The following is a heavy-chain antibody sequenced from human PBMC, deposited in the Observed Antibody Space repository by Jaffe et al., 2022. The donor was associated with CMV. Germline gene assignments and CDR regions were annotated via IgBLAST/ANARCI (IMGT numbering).Heavy chain of an antibody. J-gene: IGHJ6*03. D-gene: IGHD3-10*01. CDR2: IYYSGST. CDR3: ARHGGYYGSGSLGERHRKKIYYYYYMDV. V-gene: IGHV4-39*01. Sequence: QLQLQESGPGLVKPSETLSLTCTVSGGSISSSSYYWGWIRQPPGKGLEWIGSIYYSGSTYYNPSLKSRVTISVDTSKNQFSLKLSSVTAADTAVYYCARHGGYYGSGSLGERHRKKIYYYYYMDVWGKGTTVTVSS. CDR1: GGSISSSSYY.